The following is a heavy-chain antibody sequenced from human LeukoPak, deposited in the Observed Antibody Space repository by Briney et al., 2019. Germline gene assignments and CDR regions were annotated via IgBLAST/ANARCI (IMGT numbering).Heavy chain of an antibody. J-gene: IGHJ4*02. Sequence: PSETLSLTCTVSGGSISSYYWSWIRQPPGKGLECIGYIYYSGSTNYNPSLKSRVTISVDTSKNQFSLKLGSVTAADTAVYYCARVSRPIAAAKFDYWGQGTLVTVSS. V-gene: IGHV4-59*01. D-gene: IGHD6-13*01. CDR3: ARVSRPIAAAKFDY. CDR1: GGSISSYY. CDR2: IYYSGST.